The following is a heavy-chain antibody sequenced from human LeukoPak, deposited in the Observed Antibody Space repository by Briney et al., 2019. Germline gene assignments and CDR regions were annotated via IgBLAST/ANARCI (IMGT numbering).Heavy chain of an antibody. D-gene: IGHD3-3*01. Sequence: PSETLSLTCTVSGGSINNYYWSWIRQPPGKGLEWIGYIYYSGSTNYNPSLKSRVTISLDTSKNQFSLKLSSVTAADTALYYCAKDPWRRLDYWGQGTLVTVSS. J-gene: IGHJ4*02. CDR2: IYYSGST. CDR1: GGSINNYY. V-gene: IGHV4-59*01. CDR3: AKDPWRRLDY.